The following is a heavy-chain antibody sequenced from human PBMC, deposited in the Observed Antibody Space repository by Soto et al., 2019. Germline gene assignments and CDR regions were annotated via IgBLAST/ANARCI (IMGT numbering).Heavy chain of an antibody. V-gene: IGHV4-31*03. CDR2: IYYSGNT. CDR3: ARVRSDWFDP. D-gene: IGHD3-16*01. Sequence: QVQLQESGPGLVKASQTLTLTCSVSGDALNIGGYYWSWIRHLPGKGLEWIGYIYYSGNTSYNPSLKSRVTISEDMSKNQFSLKLTSLTAADTAVYYCARVRSDWFDPWGQGMLVTVSS. CDR1: GDALNIGGYY. J-gene: IGHJ5*02.